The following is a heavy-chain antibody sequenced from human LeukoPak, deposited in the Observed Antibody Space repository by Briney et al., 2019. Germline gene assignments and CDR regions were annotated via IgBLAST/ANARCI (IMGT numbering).Heavy chain of an antibody. CDR1: GGSVSRGSYY. CDR3: ARLVKAVAGDWFDP. Sequence: PSETLSLTCTVSGGSVSRGSYYWSWIRPPPGKGLEWIGYIYYSGSTNYNPSLKSRVTISVDTSKNQFSLKLSSVTAADTAVYYCARLVKAVAGDWFDPWGQGTLVTVSS. CDR2: IYYSGST. V-gene: IGHV4-61*01. J-gene: IGHJ5*02. D-gene: IGHD6-19*01.